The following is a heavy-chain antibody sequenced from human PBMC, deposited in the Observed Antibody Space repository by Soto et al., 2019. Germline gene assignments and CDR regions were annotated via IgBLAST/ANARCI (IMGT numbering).Heavy chain of an antibody. J-gene: IGHJ6*02. CDR2: TYYTSKWNA. D-gene: IGHD1-20*01. V-gene: IGHV6-1*01. Sequence: SQTLSLTCDISGDRVSTNGAAWNWIRQSPSSGLEWLGRTYYTSKWNADYSISMRSRITIHPDTSKNQISLQVNSVTPEDTGVYYWARAIIGRTDIMDVWGQGTTVTVSS. CDR1: GDRVSTNGAA. CDR3: ARAIIGRTDIMDV.